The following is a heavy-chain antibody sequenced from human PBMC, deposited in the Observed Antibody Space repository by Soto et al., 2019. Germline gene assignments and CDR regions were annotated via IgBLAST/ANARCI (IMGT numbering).Heavy chain of an antibody. Sequence: GGSLGLSCAASGFTFSSYSMNWVRKAPGKGLEWVSSISSSSSYIYYADSVKGRFTISRDNAKNSLYLQMNSLRAEDTAVYYCARGGDYYYYYGMDVWGQGTTVTVSS. CDR2: ISSSSSYI. D-gene: IGHD1-26*01. J-gene: IGHJ6*02. V-gene: IGHV3-21*01. CDR3: ARGGDYYYYYGMDV. CDR1: GFTFSSYS.